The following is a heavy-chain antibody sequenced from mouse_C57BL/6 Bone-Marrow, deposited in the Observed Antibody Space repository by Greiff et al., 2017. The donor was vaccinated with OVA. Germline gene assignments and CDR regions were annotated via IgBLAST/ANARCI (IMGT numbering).Heavy chain of an antibody. Sequence: QVQLQQPGAELVKPGASVKMSCKASGYTFTSYWITWVKQRPGQGLEWIGDIYPGSGSTNYNEKFKSKATLTVDTSSSTAYMQLSSLTSEDSAVYYCACFYYYGSSPSADWGQGTLVTVSA. V-gene: IGHV1-55*01. J-gene: IGHJ3*01. D-gene: IGHD1-1*01. CDR2: IYPGSGST. CDR1: GYTFTSYW. CDR3: ACFYYYGSSPSAD.